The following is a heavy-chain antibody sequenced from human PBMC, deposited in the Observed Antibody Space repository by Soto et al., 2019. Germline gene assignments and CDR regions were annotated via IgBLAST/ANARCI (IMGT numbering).Heavy chain of an antibody. J-gene: IGHJ4*02. CDR3: ARDPDTSSKIDY. CDR1: GFTFSDYY. D-gene: IGHD2-2*01. Sequence: GGSLRLSCAASGFTFSDYYMSWIRQAPGKGLEXVSYIXXSXSXXXYXXXXKGRFTISRDNAKNSLDLQMNSLRAEDTAFYYCARDPDTSSKIDYWGQGILVTVSS. CDR2: IXXSXSXX. V-gene: IGHV3-11*01.